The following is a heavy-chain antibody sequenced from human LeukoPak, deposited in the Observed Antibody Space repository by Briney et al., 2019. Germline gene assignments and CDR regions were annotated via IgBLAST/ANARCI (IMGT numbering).Heavy chain of an antibody. CDR3: AREPLYRVAWGNEAFDI. D-gene: IGHD3-16*01. CDR1: GGSFSGHY. J-gene: IGHJ3*02. V-gene: IGHV4-34*01. Sequence: SETLSLTCAVHGGSFSGHYWRWIRQPPAKGLEWIGEINHNEISNYNPCLKSRVTISVDRSKNQFSLRLRSLTAADTAVYYCAREPLYRVAWGNEAFDIWGQGTMVIVSS. CDR2: INHNEIS.